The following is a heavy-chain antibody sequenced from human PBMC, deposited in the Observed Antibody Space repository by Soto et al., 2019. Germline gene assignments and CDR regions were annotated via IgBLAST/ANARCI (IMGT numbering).Heavy chain of an antibody. V-gene: IGHV3-73*01. Sequence: PGGSLRLSCAASGFTFSGSAVHWVRQASGKGLEWVGRIKSKANSYATVYAASVKGRFTISRDDSKNTAYLQMNSLKTDDTAVYYCTYYDSSEGDGYWGQGTLVTVSS. J-gene: IGHJ4*02. CDR2: IKSKANSYAT. CDR1: GFTFSGSA. D-gene: IGHD3-22*01. CDR3: TYYDSSEGDGY.